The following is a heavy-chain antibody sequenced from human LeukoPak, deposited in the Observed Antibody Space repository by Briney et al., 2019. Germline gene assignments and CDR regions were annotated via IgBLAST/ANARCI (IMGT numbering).Heavy chain of an antibody. CDR2: INPSGGST. CDR3: ALGSGYGDY. J-gene: IGHJ4*02. V-gene: IGHV1-46*01. Sequence: VKVSFKASGYTFTIYYTHWVRQAPGQGLEWMGIINPSGGSTNYAQKFQGRVTMTRDTSTNTVYMELSSLRSEDTAVYYCALGSGYGDYWGQGTLVTVSS. CDR1: GYTFTIYY. D-gene: IGHD3-22*01.